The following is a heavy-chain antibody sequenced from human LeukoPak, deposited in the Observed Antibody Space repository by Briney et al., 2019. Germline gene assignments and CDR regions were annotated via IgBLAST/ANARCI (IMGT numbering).Heavy chain of an antibody. CDR2: ISSSGSTT. CDR3: ARDLYSSSPDFDY. CDR1: GFTFSNYE. D-gene: IGHD6-13*01. J-gene: IGHJ4*02. Sequence: GGSLRLSCVVSGFTFSNYEMNWVRQAPGKGLEWVSYISSSGSTTYYADSVKGRFTISRDNAKNSLYLQMNSLRAEDTAVYYCARDLYSSSPDFDYWGQGTLVTVSS. V-gene: IGHV3-48*03.